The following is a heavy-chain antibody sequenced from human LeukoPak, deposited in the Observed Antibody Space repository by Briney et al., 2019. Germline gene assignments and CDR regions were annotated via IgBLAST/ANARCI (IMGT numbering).Heavy chain of an antibody. J-gene: IGHJ4*02. CDR2: ISTYNGYT. Sequence: ASVKVSCKASGYTFTGYYMHWVRQAPGQGLEWMGYISTYNGYTNYAQNLQGRVSMTTDTSTNTAYMELRSLRSDDTAVYYCARADNGAREGFDYWGQGTLVTVSS. CDR1: GYTFTGYY. CDR3: ARADNGAREGFDY. D-gene: IGHD1-1*01. V-gene: IGHV1-18*04.